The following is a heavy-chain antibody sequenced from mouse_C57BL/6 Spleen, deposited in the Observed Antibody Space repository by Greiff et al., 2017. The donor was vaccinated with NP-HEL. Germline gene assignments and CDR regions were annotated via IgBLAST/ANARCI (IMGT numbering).Heavy chain of an antibody. J-gene: IGHJ4*01. Sequence: VQVVESGPELVKPGASVKISCKASGYAFSSSWMNWVKQRPGKGLEWIGRIYPGDGDTNYNGKFKGKATLTADKSSSTAYMQLSSLTSEDSAVYFCARVYGSRYAMDYWGQGTSVTVSS. D-gene: IGHD1-1*01. V-gene: IGHV1-82*01. CDR3: ARVYGSRYAMDY. CDR2: IYPGDGDT. CDR1: GYAFSSSW.